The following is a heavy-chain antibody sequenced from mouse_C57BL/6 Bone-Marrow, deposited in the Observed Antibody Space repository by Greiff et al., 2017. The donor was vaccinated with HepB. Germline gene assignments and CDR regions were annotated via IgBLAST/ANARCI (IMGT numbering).Heavy chain of an antibody. V-gene: IGHV3-6*01. D-gene: IGHD1-1*01. CDR3: ARDLYYYGSSWFAY. CDR1: GYSITSGYY. Sequence: VQLQQSGPGLVKPSQSLSLTCSVTGYSITSGYYWNWIRQFPGNKLEWMGYISYDGSNNYNPSLKNRISITRDTSKNQFFLKLNSVTTEDTATYYCARDLYYYGSSWFAYWGQGTLVTVSA. J-gene: IGHJ3*01. CDR2: ISYDGSN.